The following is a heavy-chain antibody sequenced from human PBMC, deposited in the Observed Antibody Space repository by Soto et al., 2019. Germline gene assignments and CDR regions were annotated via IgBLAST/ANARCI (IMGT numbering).Heavy chain of an antibody. V-gene: IGHV3-11*06. CDR1: GFTFSDYY. D-gene: IGHD3-22*01. J-gene: IGHJ4*02. CDR3: ARDGSSGYVDY. Sequence: QVQLVESGGGLVKPGGSLRLSCAPSGFTFSDYYMSWIRQAPGKGLEWVSYISSSSSYTNYADSVKGRFTISRDNAKNSLYLQMNSLRAEDTAVYYCARDGSSGYVDYWGQGTLVTVSS. CDR2: ISSSSSYT.